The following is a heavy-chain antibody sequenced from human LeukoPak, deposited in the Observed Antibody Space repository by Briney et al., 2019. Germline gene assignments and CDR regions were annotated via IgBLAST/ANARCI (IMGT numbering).Heavy chain of an antibody. J-gene: IGHJ4*02. V-gene: IGHV3-21*01. CDR2: ISSSSSYI. Sequence: PGGSLRLSCAASGFTFSSYSMNWVRQAPGKGLEWVSSISSSSSYIYYADPVKGRFTISRDNAKNSLYLQMNSLRAEDTAVYYCAREVREYQLLGSIDYWGQGTLVTVSS. D-gene: IGHD2-2*01. CDR3: AREVREYQLLGSIDY. CDR1: GFTFSSYS.